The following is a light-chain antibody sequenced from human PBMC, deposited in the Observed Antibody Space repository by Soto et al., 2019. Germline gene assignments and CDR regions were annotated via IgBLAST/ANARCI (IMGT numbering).Light chain of an antibody. V-gene: IGLV2-14*01. CDR3: SSYTRSSTVV. J-gene: IGLJ2*01. CDR1: SSDVGGYNY. CDR2: DVS. Sequence: QSALTQPASVSGSPGQSITISCTGTSSDVGGYNYVSWYQQHPGKAPKLMIYDVSNRPSGVSNRFSGSKSGNTASLTISGLQAEDDADYYFSSYTRSSTVVFGGGTKLTVL.